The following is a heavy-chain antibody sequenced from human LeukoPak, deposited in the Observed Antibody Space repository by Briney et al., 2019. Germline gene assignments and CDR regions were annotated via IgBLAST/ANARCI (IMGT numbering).Heavy chain of an antibody. CDR3: ARDHSVIGKRGERGLSFDY. V-gene: IGHV4-61*02. CDR1: GGSISSGSYY. J-gene: IGHJ4*02. Sequence: SETLSLTCTVSGGSISSGSYYWSWIRQPAGKGLEWIGRIYTSGSTNYNPSLKSRVTISVDTSKNQFSLKLSSVTAADTAVYYCARDHSVIGKRGERGLSFDYWGQGTLVTVSS. D-gene: IGHD3-10*01. CDR2: IYTSGST.